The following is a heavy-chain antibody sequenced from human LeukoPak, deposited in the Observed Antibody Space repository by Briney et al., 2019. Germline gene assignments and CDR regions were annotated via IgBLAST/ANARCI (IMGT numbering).Heavy chain of an antibody. Sequence: SETLSLTCTVSGGSISSSSYYWGWIRQPPGKGLEWIGSIYYSGYTYYNPSLKSRVTMSVDTSKNQFSLKLSSVTAADTAVYYCAREGYSSWFTSFDYWGQGTLVTVSS. D-gene: IGHD6-13*01. CDR2: IYYSGYT. CDR3: AREGYSSWFTSFDY. V-gene: IGHV4-39*07. CDR1: GGSISSSSYY. J-gene: IGHJ4*02.